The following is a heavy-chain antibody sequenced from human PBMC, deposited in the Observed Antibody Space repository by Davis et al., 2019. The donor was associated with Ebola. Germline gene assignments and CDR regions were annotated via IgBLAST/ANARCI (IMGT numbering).Heavy chain of an antibody. V-gene: IGHV4-59*01. D-gene: IGHD6-13*01. CDR3: ARVGQQLRRYFDY. CDR1: GGSISSYY. CDR2: IYYSGST. Sequence: PSETLSLTCTVSGGSISSYYWSWIRQPPGKGLEWIGYIYYSGSTNYNPSLKSRVTISVDTSKNQFSLKLSSVTAADTAVYYCARVGQQLRRYFDYWGQGTLVTVSS. J-gene: IGHJ4*02.